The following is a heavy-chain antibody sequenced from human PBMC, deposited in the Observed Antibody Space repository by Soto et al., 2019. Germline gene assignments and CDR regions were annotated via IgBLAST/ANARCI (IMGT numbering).Heavy chain of an antibody. CDR2: ISSSGSTI. CDR3: ARDPWNSGYDLPNWFDP. D-gene: IGHD5-12*01. Sequence: PGGSLRLSCAASGFTLSDYYMSWIRQAPGKGLEWVSYISSSGSTIYYADSVKGRFTISRDNAKNSLYLQMNSLRAEDTAVYYCARDPWNSGYDLPNWFDPWGQGTLVTVSS. CDR1: GFTLSDYY. J-gene: IGHJ5*02. V-gene: IGHV3-11*01.